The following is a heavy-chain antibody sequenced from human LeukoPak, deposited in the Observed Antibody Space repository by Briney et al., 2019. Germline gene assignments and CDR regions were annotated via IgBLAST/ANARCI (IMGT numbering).Heavy chain of an antibody. V-gene: IGHV3-33*06. Sequence: GGSLRLSCAASGFSFSSYGMHWVRQAPGKGLEWVAVICYDGSNKYYADSVKGRFTISRDNSQNTLYLQMNSLRADDMSVCYCVKDTGLVGATRYYFDYWGQGTLVTVSS. CDR1: GFSFSSYG. CDR2: ICYDGSNK. J-gene: IGHJ4*02. CDR3: VKDTGLVGATRYYFDY. D-gene: IGHD1-26*01.